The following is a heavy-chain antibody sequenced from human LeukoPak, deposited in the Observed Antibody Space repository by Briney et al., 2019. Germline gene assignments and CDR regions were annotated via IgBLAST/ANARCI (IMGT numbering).Heavy chain of an antibody. D-gene: IGHD5/OR15-5a*01. V-gene: IGHV3-73*01. CDR3: TRPSTPGVDYYYMDV. J-gene: IGHJ6*03. CDR2: IRSKANSYAT. CDR1: GFTFSGSA. Sequence: GGSLRLSCAASGFTFSGSAMHWVRQASGKGLEWVGRIRSKANSYATAYAASVKGRFTISRDDSKNTAYLQMNSLKTEDTAVYYCTRPSTPGVDYYYMDVWGKGTTDTVSS.